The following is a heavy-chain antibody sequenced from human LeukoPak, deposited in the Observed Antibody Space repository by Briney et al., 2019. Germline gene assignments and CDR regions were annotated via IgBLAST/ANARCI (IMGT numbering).Heavy chain of an antibody. J-gene: IGHJ6*02. CDR1: GYTFTGYY. V-gene: IGHV1-2*02. CDR2: INPNSGGT. D-gene: IGHD3-10*01. CDR3: ARELWFGETYYYYGMDV. Sequence: GESLKISCKGSGYTFTGYYMHWVRQAPGQGLEGMGWINPNSGGTNYAQKFQGRVTMTRDTSISTAYMELSRLRSDDTAVYYCARELWFGETYYYYGMDVWGQGTTVTVSS.